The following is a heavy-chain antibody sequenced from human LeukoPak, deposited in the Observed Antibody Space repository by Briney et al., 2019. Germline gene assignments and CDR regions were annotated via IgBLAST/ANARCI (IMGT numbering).Heavy chain of an antibody. CDR3: AKPHFDD. CDR1: GFTFSTYW. V-gene: IGHV3-30*18. CDR2: MSFDGDSE. J-gene: IGHJ4*02. Sequence: GGSLRLSCAASGFTFSTYWMTWVRQAPGKGLEWVAVMSFDGDSEYYSDSVRGRFTVSRDNAKSTLYLQMNSLRPEDTAVYYCAKPHFDDWGQGTLVTVSS.